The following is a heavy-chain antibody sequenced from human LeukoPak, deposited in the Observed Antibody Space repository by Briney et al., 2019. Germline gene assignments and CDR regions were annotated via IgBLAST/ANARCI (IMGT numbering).Heavy chain of an antibody. J-gene: IGHJ6*02. CDR2: LSYDGSNK. Sequence: PGGSLSLSCAASGFTFSSYGMHWVRQAPGKGLEWVAVLSYDGSNKYYADSVKGRFTISRDNSKNTLYLQMNSLRAEDTAVYYCAKTIVVVPAAMAYYYYGMDVWGQGTTVTVSS. V-gene: IGHV3-30*18. CDR1: GFTFSSYG. CDR3: AKTIVVVPAAMAYYYYGMDV. D-gene: IGHD2-2*01.